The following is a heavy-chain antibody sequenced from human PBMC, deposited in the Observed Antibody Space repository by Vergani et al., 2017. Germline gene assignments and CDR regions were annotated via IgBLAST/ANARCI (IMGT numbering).Heavy chain of an antibody. CDR3: ARKGSSSWYIDAFDI. V-gene: IGHV4-61*02. D-gene: IGHD6-13*01. J-gene: IGHJ3*02. CDR1: GGSISSGSYY. CDR2: IYTSGST. Sequence: QVQLQQWGAGLLKPSETLSLTCAVYGGSISSGSYYWSWIRQPAGKGLEWIGRIYTSGSTNYNPSLKSRVTISVDTSKNQFSLKLSSVTAADTAVYYCARKGSSSWYIDAFDIWGQGTMVTVSS.